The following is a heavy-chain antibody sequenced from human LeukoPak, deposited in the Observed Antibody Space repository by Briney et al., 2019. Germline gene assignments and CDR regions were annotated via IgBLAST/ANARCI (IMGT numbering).Heavy chain of an antibody. Sequence: GASVKVSCKASGYTFTSYGISWVRQAPGQGLEWMGWISAYNGYTNYAQKLQGRVTMTTDTSTSTAYMELRSLRSDDTAVYYCARGSIGITMIVECMDVWGQGTTVTVSS. CDR2: ISAYNGYT. V-gene: IGHV1-18*01. CDR1: GYTFTSYG. J-gene: IGHJ6*02. D-gene: IGHD3-22*01. CDR3: ARGSIGITMIVECMDV.